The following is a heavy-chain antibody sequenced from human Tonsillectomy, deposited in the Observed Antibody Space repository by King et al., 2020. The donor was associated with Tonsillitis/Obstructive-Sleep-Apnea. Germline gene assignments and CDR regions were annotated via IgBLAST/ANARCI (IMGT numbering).Heavy chain of an antibody. D-gene: IGHD2-8*02. J-gene: IGHJ5*02. V-gene: IGHV1-69*01. CDR2: IIPIFGTA. CDR1: GGTFSSYA. Sequence: VQLVQSGAEVKKPGSSVKVSCKASGGTFSSYAISWVRQAPGQGLEWMGGIIPIFGTANYAQKFQGRVTITADESTSTAYMELSSLRSEDTAVYYCARGYGTGGVCPTSRWFDPWGQGTLVTVSS. CDR3: ARGYGTGGVCPTSRWFDP.